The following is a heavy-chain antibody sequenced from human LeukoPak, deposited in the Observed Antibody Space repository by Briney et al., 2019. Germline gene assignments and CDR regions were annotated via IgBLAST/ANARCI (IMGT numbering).Heavy chain of an antibody. Sequence: GRSLRLSCAASGFTFSSYNMNWVRQAPGKGLAWVSSITSTSSNIYYADSVKGRFTISRDNAKNSLYLQMDSLRAEDTAVYYCARDFRGYSGYTYDYWGQGTLVTVSS. J-gene: IGHJ4*02. CDR1: GFTFSSYN. CDR2: ITSTSSNI. D-gene: IGHD5-12*01. CDR3: ARDFRGYSGYTYDY. V-gene: IGHV3-21*01.